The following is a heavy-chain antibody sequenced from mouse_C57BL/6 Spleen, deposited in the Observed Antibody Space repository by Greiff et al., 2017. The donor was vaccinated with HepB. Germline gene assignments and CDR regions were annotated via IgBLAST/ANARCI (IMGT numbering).Heavy chain of an antibody. CDR1: GYTFTSCW. D-gene: IGHD2-1*01. CDR2: IDPSDSYT. J-gene: IGHJ2*01. Sequence: QVQLQQPGAELVKPGASVKLSCKASGYTFTSCWMQWVKQRPGQGLEWIGEIDPSDSYTNYNQKFKGKATLTVDTSSSTAYMQLSSLTSEDSAVYYCARYYGNYFDYWGQGTTLTVSS. V-gene: IGHV1-50*01. CDR3: ARYYGNYFDY.